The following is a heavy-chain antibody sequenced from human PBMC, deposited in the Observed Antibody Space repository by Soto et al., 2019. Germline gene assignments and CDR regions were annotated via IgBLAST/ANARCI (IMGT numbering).Heavy chain of an antibody. CDR1: GGSFSGYY. Sequence: SETLSLTCAVYGGSFSGYYWSWIRQPPGKGLEWIGEINHSGTTYFNPSLRSRVTISVDTSKNQFSLNLSSVTAADTTVYYCARHVTQQLVPGRVDYWGQGTLVTVSS. D-gene: IGHD6-13*01. V-gene: IGHV4-34*01. J-gene: IGHJ4*02. CDR2: INHSGTT. CDR3: ARHVTQQLVPGRVDY.